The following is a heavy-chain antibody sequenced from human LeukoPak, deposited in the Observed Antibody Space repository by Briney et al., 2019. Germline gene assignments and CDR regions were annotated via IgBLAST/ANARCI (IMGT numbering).Heavy chain of an antibody. Sequence: PGGSLRLSCAASGFTFSSYAMTWVRQAPGKGLEWVSVIYSGGGTYYADSVKGRFTISRDNSKNTLYLQMNSLRAEDTAVYYCARDNFLANLGATTGAFDIWGQGTMVTVSA. CDR1: GFTFSSYA. CDR2: IYSGGGT. CDR3: ARDNFLANLGATTGAFDI. V-gene: IGHV3-53*01. J-gene: IGHJ3*02. D-gene: IGHD1-26*01.